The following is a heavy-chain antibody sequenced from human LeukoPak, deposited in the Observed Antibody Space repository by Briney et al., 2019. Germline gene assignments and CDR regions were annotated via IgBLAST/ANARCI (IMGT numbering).Heavy chain of an antibody. J-gene: IGHJ4*02. D-gene: IGHD2-8*01. Sequence: GGSLRLSCSASGFTFSDYDMNWVRQAPGKGLEWVSSISGLSSYTYYGESVKGRFSISRDNAKNSLYLQMNSLRAEDTAVYYCARDRTNGVCYKYWGQGTLVTVSS. CDR3: ARDRTNGVCYKY. V-gene: IGHV3-21*01. CDR1: GFTFSDYD. CDR2: ISGLSSYT.